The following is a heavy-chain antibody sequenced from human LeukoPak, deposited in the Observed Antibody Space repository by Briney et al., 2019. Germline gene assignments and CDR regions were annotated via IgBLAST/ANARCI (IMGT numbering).Heavy chain of an antibody. Sequence: ASVKVSCKASGYTFTSYYMHWVRQAPGQGLELMGLLNPSGGSTSYAQKFQGRVTMTRDTSTCTVYMELSSLRSEDTAVYYCAREVSTYYDFWSGPRTLYYGMDVWGQGTTVTVSS. J-gene: IGHJ6*02. CDR2: LNPSGGST. CDR3: AREVSTYYDFWSGPRTLYYGMDV. V-gene: IGHV1-46*01. D-gene: IGHD3-3*01. CDR1: GYTFTSYY.